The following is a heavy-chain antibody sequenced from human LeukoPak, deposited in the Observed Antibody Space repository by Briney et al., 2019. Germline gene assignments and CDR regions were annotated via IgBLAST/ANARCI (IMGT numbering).Heavy chain of an antibody. CDR1: GFTFSSYG. V-gene: IGHV3-33*01. Sequence: GGSLRLSRAASGFTFSSYGMRWVRQAPGKGLEWVAVIWYDGSNKYYADSVKGRFTISRDNSKNTLYLQMNSLRAEDTAVYYCARDLEVGATLFDYWGQGTLVTVSS. D-gene: IGHD1-26*01. J-gene: IGHJ4*02. CDR2: IWYDGSNK. CDR3: ARDLEVGATLFDY.